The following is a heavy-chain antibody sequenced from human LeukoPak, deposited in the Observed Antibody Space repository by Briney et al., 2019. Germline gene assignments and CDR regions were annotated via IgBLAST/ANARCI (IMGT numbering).Heavy chain of an antibody. CDR2: IKSKTDGGTT. CDR1: GFTFSNAW. CDR3: ASVVVATNCFDN. V-gene: IGHV3-15*01. D-gene: IGHD2-15*01. J-gene: IGHJ4*02. Sequence: PGGSLRLSCAASGFTFSNAWMTWLRQAPGKGLEWVGRIKSKTDGGTTEYAAPVKGRFTISRDDSKNTLYLQLNSLKTEDTAVYYCASVVVATNCFDNWGQGTLVTVSS.